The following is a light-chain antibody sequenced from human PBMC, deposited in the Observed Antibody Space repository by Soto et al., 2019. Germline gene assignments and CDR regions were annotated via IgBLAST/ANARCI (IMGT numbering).Light chain of an antibody. V-gene: IGKV3-11*01. J-gene: IGKJ5*01. CDR3: QLYGNSPP. CDR2: DAS. CDR1: QSVSSY. Sequence: IVLTHSPATLSLSPWERATLSCRASQSVSSYLAWYQQKPGQAPRLLIYDASNRATGIPARFSGSGSGTDFTLTISSLEPEDFAVYYCQLYGNSPPFGQGTRLEIK.